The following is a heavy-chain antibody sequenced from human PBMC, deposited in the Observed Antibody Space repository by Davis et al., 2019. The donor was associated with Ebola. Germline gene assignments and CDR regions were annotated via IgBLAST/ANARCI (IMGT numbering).Heavy chain of an antibody. CDR1: GGSISSAGYS. J-gene: IGHJ5*02. CDR2: IYHSGSP. V-gene: IGHV4-30-2*01. D-gene: IGHD6-13*01. Sequence: MPSETLSLTCAVSGGSISSAGYSWSWIRQPPGKGLKWIGYIYHSGSPYYNPSLKSRVPITVDRSKNQFSLKLSSVTAADTAVYYCARGKPFGSSFWFDPWGQGTLVTVSS. CDR3: ARGKPFGSSFWFDP.